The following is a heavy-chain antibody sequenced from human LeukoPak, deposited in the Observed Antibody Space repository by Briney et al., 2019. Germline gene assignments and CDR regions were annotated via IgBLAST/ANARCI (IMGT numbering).Heavy chain of an antibody. CDR1: GYTFTSYA. CDR2: INAGNGNT. CDR3: AGDLLIAAAGLNWFDP. D-gene: IGHD6-13*01. V-gene: IGHV1-3*01. Sequence: VASVKVSCKASGYTFTSYAMHWVRQAPGQRLEWMGWINAGNGNTKYSQKFQGRVTITRDTSASTAYMELSSLRSEDTAVYYCAGDLLIAAAGLNWFDPWGQGTLVTVSS. J-gene: IGHJ5*02.